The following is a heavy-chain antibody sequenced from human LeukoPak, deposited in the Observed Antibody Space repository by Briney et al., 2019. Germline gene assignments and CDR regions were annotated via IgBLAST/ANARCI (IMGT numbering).Heavy chain of an antibody. D-gene: IGHD6-19*01. CDR3: ARVLREAVAGSTGIGY. CDR2: INPSGDST. V-gene: IGHV1-46*01. J-gene: IGHJ4*02. Sequence: GASVKVSFKASGYSFSSYYMHWVRQAPGQGLEGMGIINPSGDSTTYAQKFQGRVTMTRDTSISTAYMELSRLRSDDTAVYYCARVLREAVAGSTGIGYWGQGTLVTVSS. CDR1: GYSFSSYY.